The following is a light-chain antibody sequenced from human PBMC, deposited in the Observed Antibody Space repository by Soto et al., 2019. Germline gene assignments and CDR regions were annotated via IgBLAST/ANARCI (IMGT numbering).Light chain of an antibody. CDR3: EQSSTTPRK. CDR2: AAS. V-gene: IGKV1-9*01. Sequence: IQLTQSPSSLSASVGDRVTITCRASQGINTFLAWYQQKAGKAPKLLIYAASTLQSGVPSKFSGSGSGTPFTLTISSLQSEDFATYYCEQSSTTPRKFGQGTKADIK. CDR1: QGINTF. J-gene: IGKJ1*01.